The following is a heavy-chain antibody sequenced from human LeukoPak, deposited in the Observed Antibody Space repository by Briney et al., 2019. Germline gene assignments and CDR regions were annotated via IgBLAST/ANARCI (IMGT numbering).Heavy chain of an antibody. D-gene: IGHD3-3*01. CDR1: EYTFIVNY. J-gene: IGHJ6*02. V-gene: IGHV1-2*02. Sequence: ASVKLSCKASEYTFIVNYMHWVRQAPGQGLERMSWINPNSGGTNYAQKFLDSVVLTRDTSIRTAYFVLRGLRSDDTAVYDWARGGDFWSGSDPYGMDVWGQGTTVTVSS. CDR3: ARGGDFWSGSDPYGMDV. CDR2: INPNSGGT.